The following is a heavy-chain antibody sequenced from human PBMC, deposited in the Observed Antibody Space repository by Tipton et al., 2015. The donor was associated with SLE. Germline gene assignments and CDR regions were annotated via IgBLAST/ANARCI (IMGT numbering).Heavy chain of an antibody. J-gene: IGHJ4*02. CDR2: IYTSGTT. V-gene: IGHV4-4*07. D-gene: IGHD6-13*01. Sequence: TLSLTCTVSGGSISSYYWSWIRQPAGKGLEWIGRIYTSGTTDYSSSLKGRITISVDMSKNQFYLRLSSVTAADAAVYYCARGYPMDHWGQGTLVTVSS. CDR3: ARGYPMDH. CDR1: GGSISSYY.